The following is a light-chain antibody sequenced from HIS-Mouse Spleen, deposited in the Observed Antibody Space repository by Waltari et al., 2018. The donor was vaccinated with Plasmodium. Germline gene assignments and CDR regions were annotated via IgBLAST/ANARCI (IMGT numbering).Light chain of an antibody. CDR2: DDS. CDR3: QAWDSSTDYV. J-gene: IGLJ1*01. Sequence: SYVLTQPPSVSVAPGKTARITCGGNNIGSKSVHWYQQKPGQAPVLVVYDDSDRPSGIPERFSGSNSGNTATLTISGTQAMDEADYYCQAWDSSTDYVFGTGTKVTVL. V-gene: IGLV3-21*01. CDR1: NIGSKS.